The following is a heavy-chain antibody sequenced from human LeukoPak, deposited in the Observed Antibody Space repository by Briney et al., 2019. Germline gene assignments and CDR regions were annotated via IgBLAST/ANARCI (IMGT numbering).Heavy chain of an antibody. D-gene: IGHD1-26*01. CDR2: MNPNSGNT. CDR3: AREMVDSGSYYAAMDV. CDR1: GYTFTSYD. J-gene: IGHJ6*04. V-gene: IGHV1-8*01. Sequence: ASVKVSCKASGYTFTSYDINWVRQATGQGLEWMGWMNPNSGNTGYAQKFQGRVTMTRNTSISTAYMELNSLRSEDTAVYYCAREMVDSGSYYAAMDVWGKGTTVTVSS.